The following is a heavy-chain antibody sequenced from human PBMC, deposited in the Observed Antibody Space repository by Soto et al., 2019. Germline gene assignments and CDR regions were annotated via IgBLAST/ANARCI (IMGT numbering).Heavy chain of an antibody. J-gene: IGHJ3*01. CDR3: ARTYDFASEDAFDF. Sequence: SETLSLTCTVSGGSISSSSYYWGWVRQPPGKGLEWIGSIYYSGSTYYNPSLKSRVTISVDTSKNQFSLKLSSVTAADTAVYYCARTYDFASEDAFDFWGQGTMVTVSS. V-gene: IGHV4-39*01. D-gene: IGHD3-3*01. CDR2: IYYSGST. CDR1: GGSISSSSYY.